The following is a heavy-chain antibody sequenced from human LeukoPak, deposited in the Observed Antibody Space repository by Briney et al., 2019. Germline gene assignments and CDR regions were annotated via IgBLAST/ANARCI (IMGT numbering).Heavy chain of an antibody. CDR3: ARRVRAGYYSSGEAFDI. Sequence: GGSLRLSCAASGFTFSSYSMNWVRQAPGKGLEWVSSISSSSSYIYYADSVKGRFTISRDNAKNSLYLQMNSLRAEDTAVYYCARRVRAGYYSSGEAFDIWGQGTMVTVSS. D-gene: IGHD3-9*01. CDR2: ISSSSSYI. J-gene: IGHJ3*02. V-gene: IGHV3-21*01. CDR1: GFTFSSYS.